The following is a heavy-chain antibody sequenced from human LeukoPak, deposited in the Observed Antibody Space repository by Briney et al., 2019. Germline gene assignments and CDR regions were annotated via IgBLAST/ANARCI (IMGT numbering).Heavy chain of an antibody. CDR2: IIPILGIA. CDR3: AREIPEYSGYGDFGGFPPYYFDY. D-gene: IGHD5-12*01. Sequence: VKVSCKASGGTFSSYAISWVRQAPGQGLEWMGRIIPILGIANYAQKFQGRVTITADKSTSTAYMELSSLRSEDTAVYYCAREIPEYSGYGDFGGFPPYYFDYWGQGTLVTVSS. CDR1: GGTFSSYA. V-gene: IGHV1-69*10. J-gene: IGHJ4*02.